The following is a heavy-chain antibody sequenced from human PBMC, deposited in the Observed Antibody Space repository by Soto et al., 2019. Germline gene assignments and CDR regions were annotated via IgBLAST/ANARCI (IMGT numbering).Heavy chain of an antibody. CDR3: ARDPYCSSTSCIRRLDY. D-gene: IGHD2-2*01. CDR2: IIPIFGTA. J-gene: IGHJ4*02. CDR1: GFTFSSYA. Sequence: QVQLVESGGGVVQPGRSLRLSCAASGFTFSSYAISWVRQAPGQGLEWMGGIIPIFGTANYAQKFQGRVTITADESTSTAYMELSSLRSEDTAVYYCARDPYCSSTSCIRRLDYWGQGTLVTVSS. V-gene: IGHV1-69*01.